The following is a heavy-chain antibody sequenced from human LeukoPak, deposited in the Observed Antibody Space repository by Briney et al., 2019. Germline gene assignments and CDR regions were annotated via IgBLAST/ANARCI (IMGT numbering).Heavy chain of an antibody. CDR2: IYTSGST. CDR3: ARGRGYSYGFRYYFDY. J-gene: IGHJ4*02. V-gene: IGHV4-61*02. D-gene: IGHD5-18*01. CDR1: GGSISSISYY. Sequence: SETLSLTCTVSGGSISSISYYWSWIRQPAGKELEWIGRIYTSGSTNYNPSLKSRVTVSVDTFKNQFSLKLTSVPAADTAVYYCARGRGYSYGFRYYFDYWGQGTLVTVSS.